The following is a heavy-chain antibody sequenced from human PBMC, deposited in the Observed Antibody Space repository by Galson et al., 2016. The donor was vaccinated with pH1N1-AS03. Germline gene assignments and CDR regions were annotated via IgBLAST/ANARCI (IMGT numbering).Heavy chain of an antibody. CDR2: INTNTGNP. Sequence: SVKVSCKASGYTFTSYTMIWVRQAPGQGLECMGWINTNTGNPTYAQGFTGLFAFSLDTSVSTAYLQIGSLKAEDTAVYYCARGYMSVSGCWDYWGQGTLVTVSS. V-gene: IGHV7-4-1*01. D-gene: IGHD6-19*01. CDR1: GYTFTSYT. CDR3: ARGYMSVSGCWDY. J-gene: IGHJ4*02.